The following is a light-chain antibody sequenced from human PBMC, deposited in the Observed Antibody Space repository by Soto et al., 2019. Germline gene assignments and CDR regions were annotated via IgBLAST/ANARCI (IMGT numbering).Light chain of an antibody. CDR1: QTISSW. V-gene: IGKV1-5*01. J-gene: IGKJ1*01. Sequence: DIQMTQSPSTLSGSVGDRVTITCRASQTISSWLAWYQQKPGKAPKLLIFNASTLKSGVPSRFSGSGFGTEFTLTISSLQPDDSAIYYCQNYNEYSRTFGQGTKVDIK. CDR3: QNYNEYSRT. CDR2: NAS.